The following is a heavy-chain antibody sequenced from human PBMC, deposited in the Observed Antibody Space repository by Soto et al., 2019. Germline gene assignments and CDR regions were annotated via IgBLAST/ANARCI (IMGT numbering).Heavy chain of an antibody. D-gene: IGHD3-3*01. Sequence: QVHLVQSGAEVEKPGASVKVSCKASGYTFTDYGISWVRQAPGQGLQWMGWITAFNGNTKYANQLHGRITMTTDTSTSTAYMALRILELDATAVYYCARISQSDFWSGYYYFFDYWGQGTLVTVSS. CDR1: GYTFTDYG. V-gene: IGHV1-18*01. J-gene: IGHJ4*02. CDR3: ARISQSDFWSGYYYFFDY. CDR2: ITAFNGNT.